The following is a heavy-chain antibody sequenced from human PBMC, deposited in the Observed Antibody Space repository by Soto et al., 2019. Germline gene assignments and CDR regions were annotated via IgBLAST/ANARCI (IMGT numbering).Heavy chain of an antibody. Sequence: PXETLSISCAVSGASVSSGSYYWSWIRQPPGKGLEWSGYIYYSWITNYNPSLKSRVTISVDTSKNQFSLKLSSVTAADKAVYYCTSGIISKDYWGQGTLVTVSS. J-gene: IGHJ4*02. V-gene: IGHV4-61*01. CDR3: TSGIISKDY. CDR1: GASVSSGSYY. CDR2: IYYSWIT. D-gene: IGHD1-1*01.